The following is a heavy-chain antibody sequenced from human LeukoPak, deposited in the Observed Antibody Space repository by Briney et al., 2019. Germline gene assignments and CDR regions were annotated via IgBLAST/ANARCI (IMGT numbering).Heavy chain of an antibody. CDR1: GFTFSSYG. Sequence: GGSLRLSCAASGFTFSSYGMSWVRQAPGKGLEWVSAISGSGGSTYYADSVKGRFTISRDNSKNTLYLQMNSLRAEDTAVYYCAKGPRSSWSLNWFDPWGQGTLVTVSS. CDR2: ISGSGGST. D-gene: IGHD6-13*01. V-gene: IGHV3-23*01. J-gene: IGHJ5*02. CDR3: AKGPRSSWSLNWFDP.